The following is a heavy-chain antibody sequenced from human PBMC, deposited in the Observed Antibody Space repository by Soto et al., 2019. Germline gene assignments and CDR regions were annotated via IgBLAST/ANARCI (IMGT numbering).Heavy chain of an antibody. D-gene: IGHD6-13*01. V-gene: IGHV3-21*01. CDR3: ARDSSSWSIWFDP. Sequence: EVQLVESGGGLVKPGGSLRLSCAASGFTFSSYNMNWVRQAPGKGLEWVSSISSGGAYIKYADSVKGRFTISRDTAKNSLYLQMNSLRVEDTAVYYCARDSSSWSIWFDPWGQGILVTVSS. CDR2: ISSGGAYI. J-gene: IGHJ5*02. CDR1: GFTFSSYN.